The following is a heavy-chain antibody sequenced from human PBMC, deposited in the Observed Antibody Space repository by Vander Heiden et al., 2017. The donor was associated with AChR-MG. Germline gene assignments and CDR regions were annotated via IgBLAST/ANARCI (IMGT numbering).Heavy chain of an antibody. CDR2: IYWDDDK. V-gene: IGHV2-5*02. CDR3: AHLWFNTTSCSEGVVKFDY. Sequence: QITLKESGPTLVKPTQTLTLTCTFSGFSLSTSGVGVGWIRQPPGKALEWLALIYWDDDKRYSPSLKSRRTITKDTSKNQVVLTMTNMDPVETATYYCAHLWFNTTSCSEGVVKFDYWGQGTLVTVSS. D-gene: IGHD2-2*01. CDR1: GFSLSTSGVG. J-gene: IGHJ4*02.